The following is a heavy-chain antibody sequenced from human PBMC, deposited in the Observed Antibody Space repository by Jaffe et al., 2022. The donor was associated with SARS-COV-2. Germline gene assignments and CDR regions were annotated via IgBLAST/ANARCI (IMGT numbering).Heavy chain of an antibody. D-gene: IGHD3-10*01. CDR3: ARDRSRGVDAYPSLRGGSIRQDAFDI. Sequence: QVQLVQSGAEVKKPGASVKVSCKASGYTFTSYGISWVRQAPGQGLEWMGWISAYNGNTNYAQKLQGRVTMTTDTSTSTAYMELRSLRSDDTAVYYCARDRSRGVDAYPSLRGGSIRQDAFDIWGQGTMVTVSS. CDR2: ISAYNGNT. CDR1: GYTFTSYG. J-gene: IGHJ3*02. V-gene: IGHV1-18*01.